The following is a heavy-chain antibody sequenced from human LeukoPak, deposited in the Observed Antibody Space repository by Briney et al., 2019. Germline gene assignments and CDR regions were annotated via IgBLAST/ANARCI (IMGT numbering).Heavy chain of an antibody. Sequence: GGSLRLSCTASGFTFGDYSVSWVRQAPGKGREWVGFIRSKAYGGTTEYAASVKGRFTISRDDSKSIAYLQMNSLKTEDTAVYYCTRALYGSYGYYYYGMDVWGQGTTVPVSS. CDR2: IRSKAYGGTT. D-gene: IGHD1-26*01. CDR3: TRALYGSYGYYYYGMDV. J-gene: IGHJ6*02. CDR1: GFTFGDYS. V-gene: IGHV3-49*04.